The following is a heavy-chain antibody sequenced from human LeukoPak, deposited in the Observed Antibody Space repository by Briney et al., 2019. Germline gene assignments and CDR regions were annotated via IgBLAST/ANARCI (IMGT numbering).Heavy chain of an antibody. CDR3: ATQPAGPASWFDP. J-gene: IGHJ5*02. CDR1: SGSISTYY. D-gene: IGHD6-13*01. V-gene: IGHV4-59*01. CDR2: IYYSGST. Sequence: PSETLSLTCSVSSGSISTYYWSWIRQPPGKGLEWIGFIYYSGSTNYNPSLKSRATILLDTSKNQISLKLRSVTAADTAVYYCATQPAGPASWFDPWGQGTLVTVSP.